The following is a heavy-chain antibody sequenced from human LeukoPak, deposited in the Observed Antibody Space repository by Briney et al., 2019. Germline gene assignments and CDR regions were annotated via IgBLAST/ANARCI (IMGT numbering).Heavy chain of an antibody. CDR3: ASPKPGGYSSGPDFDY. J-gene: IGHJ4*02. CDR2: IDPSDSYT. V-gene: IGHV5-10-1*01. Sequence: GESLKISCKGSGYSFPSYWISWVRQMPGKGLEWMGRIDPSDSYTNYSPSFQGQVTISADKSISTAYLQWSSLKASDTAMYYCASPKPGGYSSGPDFDYWGQGTLVTVSS. D-gene: IGHD6-19*01. CDR1: GYSFPSYW.